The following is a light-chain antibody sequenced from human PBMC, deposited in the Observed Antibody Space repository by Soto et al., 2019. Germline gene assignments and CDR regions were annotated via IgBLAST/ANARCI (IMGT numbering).Light chain of an antibody. CDR1: QSVSSSY. CDR2: GAS. V-gene: IGKV3-20*01. CDR3: QQYGSATWT. Sequence: EIVLTQSPGTLCLSPGERATLSCRASQSVSSSYLAWYQQKPGQAPRLLIYGASSRATGIPDRFSGSGSGTDFTLTISRLEPYDFAVYYCQQYGSATWTFGQGTKVDIK. J-gene: IGKJ1*01.